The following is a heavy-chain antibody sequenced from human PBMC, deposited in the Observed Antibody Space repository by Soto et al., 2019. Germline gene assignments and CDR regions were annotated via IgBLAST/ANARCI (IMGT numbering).Heavy chain of an antibody. D-gene: IGHD3-10*01. Sequence: QVQLVESGGGVVQPGRSLRLSCAASGFTFSSYGMHWVRQAPGKGLEWVAVISYDGSNKYYADSVKGRFTISRDNSKNTLYQQMNSLRAEDAAVYNCALTRATPKGIVRGVTEWGQGTLVTVSS. CDR3: ALTRATPKGIVRGVTE. CDR1: GFTFSSYG. V-gene: IGHV3-30*03. CDR2: ISYDGSNK. J-gene: IGHJ4*02.